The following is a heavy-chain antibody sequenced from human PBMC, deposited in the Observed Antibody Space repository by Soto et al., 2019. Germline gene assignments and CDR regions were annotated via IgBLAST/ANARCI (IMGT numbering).Heavy chain of an antibody. CDR1: GFTFSSYA. D-gene: IGHD3-3*01. J-gene: IGHJ5*02. V-gene: IGHV3-23*01. Sequence: EVQLLESGGGLVQPGGSLRLSRAASGFTFSSYAMSWVRQAPGKGLEWVSAISGSGGSTWYADSVKGRFTISRDNSKNTVYLQMNSLRVDDTALYYCAKLRDYDFWSGDNWCDPWGQGTLVTVSS. CDR2: ISGSGGST. CDR3: AKLRDYDFWSGDNWCDP.